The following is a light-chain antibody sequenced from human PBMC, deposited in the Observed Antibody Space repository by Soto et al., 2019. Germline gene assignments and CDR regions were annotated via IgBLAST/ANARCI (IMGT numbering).Light chain of an antibody. Sequence: DIQMTQSPSTLSASVGDRVTITCRASQSISRWLAWYQQKPGKAPNLLIYDVSSLGSGVPSRFSGSGSGTEFTLTISSLQPDDFATYYCQHYNDYVVWTFGQGTKVDIK. CDR1: QSISRW. CDR2: DVS. CDR3: QHYNDYVVWT. J-gene: IGKJ1*01. V-gene: IGKV1-5*01.